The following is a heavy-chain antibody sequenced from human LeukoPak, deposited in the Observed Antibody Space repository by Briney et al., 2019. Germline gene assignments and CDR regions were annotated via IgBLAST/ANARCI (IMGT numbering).Heavy chain of an antibody. D-gene: IGHD2-21*02. Sequence: GGSLRLSCAASGFTFSGYAMSWVRRAPGKGLEWVSAISGSGGSTYYADSVKGRFTISRDNSKNTLYLQTNSLRAEDTAVYYCAKYGDSLGFDYWGQGTLVTVSS. V-gene: IGHV3-23*01. CDR1: GFTFSGYA. CDR3: AKYGDSLGFDY. CDR2: ISGSGGST. J-gene: IGHJ4*02.